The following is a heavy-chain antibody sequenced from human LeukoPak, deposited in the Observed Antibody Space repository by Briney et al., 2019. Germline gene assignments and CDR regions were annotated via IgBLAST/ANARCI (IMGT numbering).Heavy chain of an antibody. Sequence: ASMKVSCKASGYTFTGYYMHWVRQAPGQGLEWMGWINPNSGGTNYAQKFQGRVTMTRDTSISTAYMELSRLRSDDTAVYYCARQAVVTPWYAFDIWGQGTMVTVSS. D-gene: IGHD4-23*01. V-gene: IGHV1-2*02. CDR1: GYTFTGYY. CDR2: INPNSGGT. CDR3: ARQAVVTPWYAFDI. J-gene: IGHJ3*02.